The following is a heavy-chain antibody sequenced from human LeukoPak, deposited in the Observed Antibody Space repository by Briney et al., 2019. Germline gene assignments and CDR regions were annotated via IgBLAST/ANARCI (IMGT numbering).Heavy chain of an antibody. CDR3: VRGYSMS. CDR1: GFTVSSHY. CDR2: IDCGGGT. V-gene: IGHV3-53*01. Sequence: PGGSLRLSCAASGFTVSSHYMSWVRQAPGKGLEWVSLIDCGGGTHYADSVKGRFTISRDNSENTLYLQMNSLRVEDTAVYYCVRGYSMSWGQGTLVSVSS. D-gene: IGHD2-15*01. J-gene: IGHJ4*02.